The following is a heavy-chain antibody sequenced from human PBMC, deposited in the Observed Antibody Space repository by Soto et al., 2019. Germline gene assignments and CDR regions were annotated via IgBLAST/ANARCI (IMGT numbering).Heavy chain of an antibody. V-gene: IGHV1-69*02. CDR3: ATSDGSGSRAFDY. D-gene: IGHD3-10*01. CDR2: IVPMLGMS. J-gene: IGHJ4*02. Sequence: QVQLVQSGAEVKKPGSSVKVSCKASGDTFSFYTINWVRQAPGLGLEWMGRIVPMLGMSNYALKFQGRVTMTADNSTSTAYMELGSLRSEDTAMYYCATSDGSGSRAFDYWGQGALVTVSS. CDR1: GDTFSFYT.